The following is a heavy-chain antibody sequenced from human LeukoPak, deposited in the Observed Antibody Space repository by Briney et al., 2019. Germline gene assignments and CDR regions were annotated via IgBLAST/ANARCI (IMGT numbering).Heavy chain of an antibody. Sequence: SVKVSCKASGGTFSSYTISWVRQAPGQGLEWMGRIIPILGIANYAQKFQGRVTITADKSTSTAYMELSSVRSEDTAVYYCARGDRCSSTSCCRLPLYYYHGMDVWGQETTVSVSS. CDR2: IIPILGIA. D-gene: IGHD2-2*01. CDR1: GGTFSSYT. V-gene: IGHV1-69*02. J-gene: IGHJ6*02. CDR3: ARGDRCSSTSCCRLPLYYYHGMDV.